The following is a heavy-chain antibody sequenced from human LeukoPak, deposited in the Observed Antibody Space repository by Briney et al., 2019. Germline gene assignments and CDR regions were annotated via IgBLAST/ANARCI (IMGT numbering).Heavy chain of an antibody. Sequence: GGSLRLSCAASGFTFSSYWMSWVRQVPRKGLEWVANIKQDGTDKYYMDSVKGRFTISRDNAKNSLYLQMSSLRAEDTAVYYCARDKGDYDTSGSLFVFGGQGTLVTVSS. CDR1: GFTFSSYW. D-gene: IGHD3-22*01. CDR3: ARDKGDYDTSGSLFVF. CDR2: IKQDGTDK. J-gene: IGHJ4*02. V-gene: IGHV3-7*03.